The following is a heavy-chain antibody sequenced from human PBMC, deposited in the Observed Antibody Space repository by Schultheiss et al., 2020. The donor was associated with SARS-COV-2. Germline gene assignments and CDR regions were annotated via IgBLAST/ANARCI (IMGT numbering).Heavy chain of an antibody. J-gene: IGHJ3*02. CDR2: ISYDGSNK. CDR1: GFTFSSYA. V-gene: IGHV3-30*01. CDR3: AREALDAFDI. Sequence: GSLRLSCAASGFTFSSYAMHWVRQAPGKGLEWVAVISYDGSNKYYAGSVKGRFTISRVNSKNTLYLQMNSLRADDTAVYYCAREALDAFDIWGQGTRVTVSS.